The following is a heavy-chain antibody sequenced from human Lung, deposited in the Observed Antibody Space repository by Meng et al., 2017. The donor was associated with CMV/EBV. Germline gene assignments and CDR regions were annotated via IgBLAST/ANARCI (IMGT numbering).Heavy chain of an antibody. V-gene: IGHV4-39*01. CDR3: ARPDDSSGWYMPFDY. Sequence: SETLSPXGNLPGGAISSSSYYWGWIRQPPGKGLEWIGSIHYSGSTYYNPSLKSRVTISVDTSKNQFSLKLSSVTAADTAVYYCARPDDSSGWYMPFDYWGQGXLVTVSS. CDR2: IHYSGST. J-gene: IGHJ4*02. D-gene: IGHD6-19*01. CDR1: GGAISSSSYY.